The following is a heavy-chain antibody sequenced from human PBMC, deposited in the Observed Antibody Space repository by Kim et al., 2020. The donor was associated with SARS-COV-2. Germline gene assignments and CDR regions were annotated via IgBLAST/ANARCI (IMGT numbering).Heavy chain of an antibody. D-gene: IGHD3-10*01. Sequence: SETLSLTCAVSGGSFSGYYWSWVRQPPGKGLEWIGEINHSGSTTYNPSLKSRVTISVDTSKNQFSLKLSSVTAADTAVYYCARAVQRNYYGSGRGYYYIDVWGKGTTVTVSS. CDR1: GGSFSGYY. V-gene: IGHV4-34*01. CDR3: ARAVQRNYYGSGRGYYYIDV. J-gene: IGHJ6*03. CDR2: INHSGST.